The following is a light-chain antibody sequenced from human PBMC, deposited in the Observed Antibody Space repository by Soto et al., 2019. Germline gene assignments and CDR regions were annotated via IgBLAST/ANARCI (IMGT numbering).Light chain of an antibody. CDR2: KAS. J-gene: IGKJ1*01. CDR3: QQYNSYLWT. CDR1: QSISSW. Sequence: DIQMTQSPSTLSASVGDRVTITCRASQSISSWLAWYQQKPGKAPKLLIYKASSLESGVPSRFSGSGSGTEFTLTISSPQPDDFATYYCQQYNSYLWTFGQGTKVDIK. V-gene: IGKV1-5*03.